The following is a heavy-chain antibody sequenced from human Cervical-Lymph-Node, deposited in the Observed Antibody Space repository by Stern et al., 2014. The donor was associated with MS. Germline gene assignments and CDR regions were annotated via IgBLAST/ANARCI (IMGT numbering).Heavy chain of an antibody. CDR2: IYPEDSDT. CDR3: VRRRDSDSYDTFDI. Sequence: EVHLVESGAEVKKPGESLKISCKTSGYSFSNFWIGWVRQKPGKGLEWMGIIYPEDSDTTYSPSFQGHVTISADESISTAYLQWRSLKASDTVMYYCVRRRDSDSYDTFDIWGQGTMLIVSS. CDR1: GYSFSNFW. J-gene: IGHJ3*02. D-gene: IGHD3-22*01. V-gene: IGHV5-51*01.